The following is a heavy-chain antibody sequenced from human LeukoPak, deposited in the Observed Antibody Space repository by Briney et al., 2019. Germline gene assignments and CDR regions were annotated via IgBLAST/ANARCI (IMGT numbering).Heavy chain of an antibody. CDR1: GFTFSGYD. V-gene: IGHV3-13*01. J-gene: IGHJ3*02. D-gene: IGHD3-16*01. CDR2: ISIGGDT. CDR3: ARAHVGWGLAFDI. Sequence: GGSLRLSCAASGFTFSGYDMHWVRQGPGKGLEWVAAISIGGDTYYPGSVKGRFTITRENAKNSFYLQMNSLRAGDTSMYYCARAHVGWGLAFDIWGQGTVVIVSS.